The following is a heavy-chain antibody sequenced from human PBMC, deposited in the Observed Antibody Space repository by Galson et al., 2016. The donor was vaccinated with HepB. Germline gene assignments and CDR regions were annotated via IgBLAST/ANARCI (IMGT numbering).Heavy chain of an antibody. V-gene: IGHV4-59*08. J-gene: IGHJ4*02. CDR2: IYYSGTT. D-gene: IGHD6-19*01. Sequence: SETLSLTCTVSGGSISNYYWSWIRQPPGKGLEWIGYIYYSGTTKYDPSLESRVTISVDTSKNQFSLKLRSVTSADTAEYNCARHLTVSVAGTSDNWGQGTLVTVSS. CDR3: ARHLTVSVAGTSDN. CDR1: GGSISNYY.